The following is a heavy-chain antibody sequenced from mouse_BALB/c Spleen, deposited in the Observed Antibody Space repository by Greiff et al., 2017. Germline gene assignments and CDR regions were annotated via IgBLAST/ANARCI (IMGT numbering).Heavy chain of an antibody. CDR1: GFTFTDYY. CDR2: IRNKANGYTT. J-gene: IGHJ4*01. V-gene: IGHV7-3*02. Sequence: EVHLVESGGGLVQPGGSLRLSCATSGFTFTDYYMSWVRQPPGKALEWLGFIRNKANGYTTEYSASVKGRFTISRDNSQSILYLQMNTLRAEDSATYYCARDRYGNYAMDDWGQGTSVTVSS. D-gene: IGHD2-1*01. CDR3: ARDRYGNYAMDD.